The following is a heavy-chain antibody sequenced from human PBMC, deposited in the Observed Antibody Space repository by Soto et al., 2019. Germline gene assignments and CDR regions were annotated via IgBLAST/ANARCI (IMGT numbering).Heavy chain of an antibody. D-gene: IGHD3-10*01. CDR3: ARADRYYGSGFAYYGMDV. CDR2: IIPTFGTA. J-gene: IGHJ6*02. CDR1: GGTFSSYA. Sequence: SVKVSCKASGGTFSSYAISWVRQAPGQGLEWMGGIIPTFGTANYAQKFQGRVTITADESTSTAYMELSSLRSEDTAVYYCARADRYYGSGFAYYGMDVWGQGTTVTVSS. V-gene: IGHV1-69*13.